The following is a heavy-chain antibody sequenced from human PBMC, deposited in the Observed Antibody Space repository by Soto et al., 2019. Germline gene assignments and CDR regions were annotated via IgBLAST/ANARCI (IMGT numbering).Heavy chain of an antibody. CDR3: AREVQVHTPAFVY. Sequence: QVQLVQSGAEMQKPGSSVKVSCQSSGGTFNTYAMNWVRQDPGQGPEWMGDISPMFGAANYAPKFQGRVTITADESTGTSYMQLSSLTSEATALYFCAREVQVHTPAFVYWGQGTLVTVSS. J-gene: IGHJ4*02. CDR2: ISPMFGAA. CDR1: GGTFNTYA. D-gene: IGHD3-10*01. V-gene: IGHV1-69*19.